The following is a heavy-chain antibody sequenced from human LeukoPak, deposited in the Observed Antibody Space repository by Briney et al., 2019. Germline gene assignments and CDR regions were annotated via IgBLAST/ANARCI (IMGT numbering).Heavy chain of an antibody. Sequence: PSETLSLTCSVSGGSISSSSYYWGWIRQPPGKGPEWIGSIYYGGTTFYNPSLKSRVTISVDTSKNQFSLKLSSVTAADTAVYYCARDSYGSGFNFDYWGQGTLVTVSS. CDR2: IYYGGTT. CDR3: ARDSYGSGFNFDY. J-gene: IGHJ4*02. D-gene: IGHD3-10*01. V-gene: IGHV4-39*07. CDR1: GGSISSSSYY.